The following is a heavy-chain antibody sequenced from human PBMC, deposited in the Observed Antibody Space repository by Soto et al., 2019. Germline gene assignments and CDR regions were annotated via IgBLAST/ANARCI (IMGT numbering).Heavy chain of an antibody. CDR3: ARSDYDSDYYYGMEV. J-gene: IGHJ6*01. V-gene: IGHV3-48*03. CDR1: VLSLSSYQ. CDR2: ISSSDSTI. D-gene: IGHD4-17*01. Sequence: PVGSLRLSCASSVLSLSSYQMNCVRHSPGKGLEWILYISSSDSTIFYADSVKGRFTVSRDNANNSLYLQMNSLRADDTAVYYCARSDYDSDYYYGMEVWGQGTTGIVS.